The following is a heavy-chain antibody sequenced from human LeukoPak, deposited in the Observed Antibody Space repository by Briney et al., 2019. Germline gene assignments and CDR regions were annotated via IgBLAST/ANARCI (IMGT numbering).Heavy chain of an antibody. CDR3: ARDRPFTYYDSTGVLDY. CDR1: GFRFDDYP. D-gene: IGHD3-22*01. V-gene: IGHV3-43*02. J-gene: IGHJ4*02. CDR2: LSGDGGGT. Sequence: GGSLSLSCAASGFRFDDYPMHWVRQAPGRGLEWVSLLSGDGGGTYYNDSVKGRFTTSRENSKNSLFLQMNNLRTEDTALYFCARDRPFTYYDSTGVLDYWGQGTLVTVSS.